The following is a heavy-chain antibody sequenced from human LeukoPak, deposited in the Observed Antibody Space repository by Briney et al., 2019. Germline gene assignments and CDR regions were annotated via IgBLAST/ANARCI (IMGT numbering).Heavy chain of an antibody. CDR1: GYTFTSYW. J-gene: IGHJ4*02. D-gene: IGHD3-16*02. CDR2: IYPGDSDT. V-gene: IGHV5-51*01. Sequence: KFGESLKISCKGSGYTFTSYWIAWVRQMPGKGLEWMGIIYPGDSDTRYSPSFQGQVTISADNSISTAYLQWSSLKASDTAIYYCARHAHGELSAHFGYWGQGTLVTVAS. CDR3: ARHAHGELSAHFGY.